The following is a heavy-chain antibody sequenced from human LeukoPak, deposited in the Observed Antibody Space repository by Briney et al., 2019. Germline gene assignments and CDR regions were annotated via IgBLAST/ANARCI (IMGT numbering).Heavy chain of an antibody. D-gene: IGHD3-22*01. Sequence: PGGSLRLSCAASGFPFSGYAMHWVRQASRRGLEWVGRIRSQAYSYATAYAASVKGRFTISRDDSKNTAYLQMNSLKTEDTAVHYCTRRAADKTSIDYYDSSGYFRVSDYWGQRTLVTVSS. J-gene: IGHJ4*02. CDR3: TRRAADKTSIDYYDSSGYFRVSDY. CDR1: GFPFSGYA. CDR2: IRSQAYSYAT. V-gene: IGHV3-73*01.